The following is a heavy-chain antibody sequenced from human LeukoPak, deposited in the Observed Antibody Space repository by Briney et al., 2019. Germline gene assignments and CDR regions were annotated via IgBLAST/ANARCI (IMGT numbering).Heavy chain of an antibody. V-gene: IGHV3-7*03. CDR1: GFTFRTYW. J-gene: IGHJ4*02. CDR2: IKQDGNEK. Sequence: GGSLRLSCAASGFTFRTYWMSWVRQAPGKGLEWVANIKQDGNEKYYVDSVKGRFTISRDNSKNSLDLQMNSLRAEDTAVYYCARDTGRFLTSAYWGQGTLVTVSS. D-gene: IGHD1-14*01. CDR3: ARDTGRFLTSAY.